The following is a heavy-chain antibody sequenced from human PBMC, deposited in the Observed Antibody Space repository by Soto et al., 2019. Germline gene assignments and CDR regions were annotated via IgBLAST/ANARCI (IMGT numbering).Heavy chain of an antibody. CDR3: ARRHFYGSD. D-gene: IGHD3-10*01. V-gene: IGHV3-33*01. J-gene: IGHJ4*02. Sequence: GGSLRLSCAASGFTFSNHAIHWVRQAPGKGLEWVAVTWYDGSQQYYADSVKGRFTISRDNSKNTLYLQMNNVRAEDTAVYYCARRHFYGSDWGQGTLVTVSS. CDR2: TWYDGSQQ. CDR1: GFTFSNHA.